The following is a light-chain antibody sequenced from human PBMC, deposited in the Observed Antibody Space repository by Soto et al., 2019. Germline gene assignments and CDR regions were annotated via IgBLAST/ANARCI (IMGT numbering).Light chain of an antibody. CDR2: SAS. J-gene: IGKJ5*01. Sequence: EVVMTQSPDTLSVSPEERATLSCRAGQSVSSNLAWYQQKLGQAPRLLIYSASTRATGISARFSGSGSGTDFTLTISSLEPEDSAVYYCQQRHMWPITFGQGTRLEIK. CDR1: QSVSSN. CDR3: QQRHMWPIT. V-gene: IGKV3-15*01.